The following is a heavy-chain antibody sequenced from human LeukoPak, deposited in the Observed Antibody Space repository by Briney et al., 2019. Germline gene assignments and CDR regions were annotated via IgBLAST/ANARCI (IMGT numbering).Heavy chain of an antibody. Sequence: GSLRLSCAASGFTFSDYYMSWIRQAPGKGLEWVSYISSSGSTIYYADSVKGRFTISRDNAKNSLYLQMNSLRAEDTAVYYCASSYGSGSPFDYWGQGTLVTVSS. CDR3: ASSYGSGSPFDY. D-gene: IGHD3-10*01. CDR1: GFTFSDYY. J-gene: IGHJ4*02. V-gene: IGHV3-11*01. CDR2: ISSSGSTI.